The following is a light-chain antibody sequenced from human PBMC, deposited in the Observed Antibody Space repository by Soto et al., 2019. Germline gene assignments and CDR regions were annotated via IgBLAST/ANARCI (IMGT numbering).Light chain of an antibody. Sequence: QSALTQPASVSGSPGQWITISCTGTSSDVGSYNLVSWYQQHPGKAPKLMIYEGSKRPSGVSNRFSGSKSGNTASLTISGLQAEDEADYYCCSYAGSSYVFGTGTKVTVL. J-gene: IGLJ1*01. CDR3: CSYAGSSYV. CDR1: SSDVGSYNL. V-gene: IGLV2-23*01. CDR2: EGS.